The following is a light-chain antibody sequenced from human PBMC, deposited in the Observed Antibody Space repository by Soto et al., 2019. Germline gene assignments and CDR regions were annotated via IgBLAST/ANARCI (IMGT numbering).Light chain of an antibody. V-gene: IGKV3-15*01. CDR3: QQYNNWPQT. J-gene: IGKJ1*01. CDR1: QSVSSN. CDR2: GAS. Sequence: EIVMTQSPSTLSVSPGERAALSCMASQSVSSNLAWYQQKPGQAPMLLIYGASTRATGIPARFSGSGSGTEFTLTISSLQSEDFAVYYCQQYNNWPQTLGQGTKVDIK.